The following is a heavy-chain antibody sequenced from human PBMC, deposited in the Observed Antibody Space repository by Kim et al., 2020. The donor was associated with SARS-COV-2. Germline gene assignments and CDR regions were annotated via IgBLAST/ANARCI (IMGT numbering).Heavy chain of an antibody. V-gene: IGHV3-73*01. Sequence: GGSLRLSCAASGFTFSGSTMHWVRQASGKGLEWVGRIRSKANSYATAYAASVTGRFTISRDDSKNTAYLQMSSPKTEDTAVYHCTTGMTTNNPFDYWGQGALVTVSS. D-gene: IGHD4-4*01. CDR2: IRSKANSYAT. CDR3: TTGMTTNNPFDY. J-gene: IGHJ4*02. CDR1: GFTFSGST.